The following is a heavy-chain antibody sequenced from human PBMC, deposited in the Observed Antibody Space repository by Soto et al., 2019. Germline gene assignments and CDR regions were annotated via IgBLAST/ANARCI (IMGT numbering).Heavy chain of an antibody. CDR3: AKDISPITMVRGPSAGFDP. CDR1: GFTFDDYA. V-gene: IGHV3-9*01. D-gene: IGHD3-10*01. Sequence: GGSLRLSCAASGFTFDDYAMHWVRQAPGKGLEWVSGISWNSGSIGYADSVKGRFTISRDNAKNSLYLQMNSLRAEDTALYYCAKDISPITMVRGPSAGFDPWGQGTLVTVSS. J-gene: IGHJ5*02. CDR2: ISWNSGSI.